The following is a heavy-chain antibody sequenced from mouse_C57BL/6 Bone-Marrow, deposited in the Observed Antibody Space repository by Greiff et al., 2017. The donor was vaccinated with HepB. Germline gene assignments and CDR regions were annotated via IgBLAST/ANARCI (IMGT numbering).Heavy chain of an antibody. CDR3: ARHARWLGRRVWFAY. Sequence: EVKLMESGGDLVKPGGSLKLSCAASGFTFSSYGMSWVRQTPDKRLEWVATISSGGSYTYYPDSVKGRFTISRDNAKNTLYLQMSRLKSEDTAMDYCARHARWLGRRVWFAYGGQGTLVTVSA. J-gene: IGHJ3*01. D-gene: IGHD2-2*01. CDR2: ISSGGSYT. CDR1: GFTFSSYG. V-gene: IGHV5-6*01.